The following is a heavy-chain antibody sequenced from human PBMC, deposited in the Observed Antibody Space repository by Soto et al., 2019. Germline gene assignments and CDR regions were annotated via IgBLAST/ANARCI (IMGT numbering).Heavy chain of an antibody. J-gene: IGHJ4*02. CDR1: GFSLSTNGVG. V-gene: IGHV2-5*02. D-gene: IGHD3-10*02. CDR3: AHSPRITMYDY. Sequence: QITLKESGPTLVKPTQTLTLTCTFSGFSLSTNGVGVGWIRQPPGKALEWLALIYWDDDKRYSPSLKSRLTXTXVTSKNRVVLTMTNMDPVDTATYYCAHSPRITMYDYWGQGTLVTVSS. CDR2: IYWDDDK.